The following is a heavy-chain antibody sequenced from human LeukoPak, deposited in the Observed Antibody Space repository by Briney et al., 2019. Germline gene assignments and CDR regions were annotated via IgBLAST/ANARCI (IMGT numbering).Heavy chain of an antibody. J-gene: IGHJ4*02. CDR1: GGSISSSSYY. Sequence: SSETLSLTCTVSGGSISSSSYYWGWIRQPPGKGLEWIGSIYYSGSTYYNPSLKSRVTISVDTSKNQFSLKLSSVTAADTAVYYCAGILPGRRSVVVVVAATGVVNYWGQGTLVTVSS. V-gene: IGHV4-39*01. D-gene: IGHD2-15*01. CDR2: IYYSGST. CDR3: AGILPGRRSVVVVVAATGVVNY.